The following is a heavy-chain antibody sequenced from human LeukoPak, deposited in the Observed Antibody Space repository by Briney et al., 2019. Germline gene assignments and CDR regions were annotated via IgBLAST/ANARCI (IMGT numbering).Heavy chain of an antibody. V-gene: IGHV4-4*07. Sequence: SETLSLTCTVSGGSISNYHWSWIRQPAGKGLEWIGQIHTNGSTNYNPPLKSRVSMSIDTTEDQGSLTIRAVTAADTAFYYCARRDISSGWSFDYWGQGTLVTVSS. D-gene: IGHD6-19*01. CDR3: ARRDISSGWSFDY. J-gene: IGHJ4*02. CDR2: IHTNGST. CDR1: GGSISNYH.